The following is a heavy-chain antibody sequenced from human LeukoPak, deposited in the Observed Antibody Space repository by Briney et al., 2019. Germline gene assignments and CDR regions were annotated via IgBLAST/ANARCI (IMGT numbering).Heavy chain of an antibody. V-gene: IGHV4-61*01. J-gene: IGHJ4*02. CDR2: IYYSGST. Sequence: SETLSLTCTVSGGSISSSSYYWSWIRQPPGKGLEWIGYIYYSGSTNYNPSLKSRVTISLDTSKNQFSLKLSSVTAADTAVYYCARGTYYYGLYDYWGQGTLVTVSS. CDR3: ARGTYYYGLYDY. D-gene: IGHD3-10*01. CDR1: GGSISSSSYY.